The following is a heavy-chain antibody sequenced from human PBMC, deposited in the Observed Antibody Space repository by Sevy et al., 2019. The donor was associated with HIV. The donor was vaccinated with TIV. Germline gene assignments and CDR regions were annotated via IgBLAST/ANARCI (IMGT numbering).Heavy chain of an antibody. Sequence: GGSLRLSCAASGLTFSSYAMSWVRQAPGKGLEWVSTFSFGCGKINYADSVKGRFTISRDNSKNTLYLQMNSLRAEDTAVYYCAREGCSKPHDYWGQGTLVTVS. J-gene: IGHJ4*02. V-gene: IGHV3-23*01. D-gene: IGHD2-2*01. CDR3: AREGCSKPHDY. CDR1: GLTFSSYA. CDR2: FSFGCGKI.